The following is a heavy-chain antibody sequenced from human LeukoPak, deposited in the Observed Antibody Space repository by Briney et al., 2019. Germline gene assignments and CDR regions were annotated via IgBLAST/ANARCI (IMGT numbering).Heavy chain of an antibody. V-gene: IGHV3-30*18. CDR2: ISYDGSNK. Sequence: GRSLRLSCAASGFTFSSYGMHWVRQAPGKGLEWVAVISYDGSNKYYADSVKGRFTISRDNSKNTLYLQMNSLRAEDTAVYYCAKDLVDTASFFDYWGQGTLVTVSS. J-gene: IGHJ4*02. D-gene: IGHD5-18*01. CDR3: AKDLVDTASFFDY. CDR1: GFTFSSYG.